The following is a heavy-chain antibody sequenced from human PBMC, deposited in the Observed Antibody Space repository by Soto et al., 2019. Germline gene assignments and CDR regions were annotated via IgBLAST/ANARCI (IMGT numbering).Heavy chain of an antibody. CDR2: MNPNSGNT. V-gene: IGHV1-8*01. D-gene: IGHD5-18*01. J-gene: IGHJ4*02. Sequence: QVQLVQSGAEVEKPGASVKVSCTASGYAFTSYDINWVRQTTGQGLEWMGWMNPNSGNTGYAQKFQGRVTMTRNTSINTAYMELSGLSSEDTAVYYCARDSPSRRVTPFDYWGQGTLVTVSS. CDR3: ARDSPSRRVTPFDY. CDR1: GYAFTSYD.